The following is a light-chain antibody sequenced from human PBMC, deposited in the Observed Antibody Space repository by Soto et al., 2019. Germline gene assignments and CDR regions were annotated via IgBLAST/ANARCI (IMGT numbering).Light chain of an antibody. V-gene: IGKV1-5*03. J-gene: IGKJ1*01. CDR1: QSISTW. CDR3: QQYISYAKR. Sequence: DIQMTQSPSTLSASVGDRVTITGRASQSISTWLAWYQQKPGKAPKLLIYKASSLEGGVPSRFSGSGSGTEFTLTISSLQPDDFATYYGQQYISYAKRFGQGTKVVIK. CDR2: KAS.